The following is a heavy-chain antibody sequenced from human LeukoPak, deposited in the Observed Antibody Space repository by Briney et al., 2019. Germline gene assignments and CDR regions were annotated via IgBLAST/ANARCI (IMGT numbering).Heavy chain of an antibody. V-gene: IGHV1-3*01. J-gene: IGHJ4*02. Sequence: ASLKVSCKASGYTFTSYAMHWVRQAPGQRLEWIACINAGNGNTNYSQTFQGRVTITRDTSASTAYMELTSLRSEDTAVYYCARRMTPVYCSGGSCFLIDYWGQRTLVTDSP. D-gene: IGHD2-15*01. CDR1: GYTFTSYA. CDR3: ARRMTPVYCSGGSCFLIDY. CDR2: INAGNGNT.